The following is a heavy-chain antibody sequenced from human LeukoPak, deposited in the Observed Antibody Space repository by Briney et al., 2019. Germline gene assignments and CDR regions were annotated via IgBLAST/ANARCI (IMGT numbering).Heavy chain of an antibody. J-gene: IGHJ3*02. V-gene: IGHV3-53*01. D-gene: IGHD2/OR15-2a*01. CDR3: ARNILFAFDI. CDR2: IYNDGST. Sequence: GGSLRLSCAASGLTVSSSYMGWVRQAPGKGLEWVSIIYNDGSTYYADSMKGRFTISRDNSKNTLYLQVNSLRAEDTAMYYCARNILFAFDIWGQGTMVTVSS. CDR1: GLTVSSSY.